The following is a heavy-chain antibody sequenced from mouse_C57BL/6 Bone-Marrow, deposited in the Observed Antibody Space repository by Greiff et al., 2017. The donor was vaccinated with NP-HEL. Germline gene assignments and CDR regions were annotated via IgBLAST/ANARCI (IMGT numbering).Heavy chain of an antibody. CDR3: AIPTIPYYYAMDY. CDR2: IHPNSGST. CDR1: GYTFTSYW. V-gene: IGHV1-64*01. J-gene: IGHJ4*01. D-gene: IGHD2-12*01. Sequence: QVQLKQPGAELVKPGASVKLSCKASGYTFTSYWMHWVKQRPGQGLEWIGMIHPNSGSTNYNEKFKSKATLTVDKSSSTAYMQLSSLTSEDSAVYYCAIPTIPYYYAMDYWGQGTSVTVSS.